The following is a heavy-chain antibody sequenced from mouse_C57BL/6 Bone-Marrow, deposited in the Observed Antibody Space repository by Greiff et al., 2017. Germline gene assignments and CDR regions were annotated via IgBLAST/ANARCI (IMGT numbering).Heavy chain of an antibody. CDR3: TRDRGVGREERYVDY. CDR2: ISSSGDCI. D-gene: IGHD1-1*01. J-gene: IGHJ2*01. Sequence: EVKLMQSGEGLVKPGGSLKLSCAASGFTFTSYAMSWVRQTPEKRLEWVAYISSSGDCIYYADTVKGRFTISRDNARNTLYLQIISLKSEDISMYYCTRDRGVGREERYVDYWGQGTTLTVSS. V-gene: IGHV5-9-1*02. CDR1: GFTFTSYA.